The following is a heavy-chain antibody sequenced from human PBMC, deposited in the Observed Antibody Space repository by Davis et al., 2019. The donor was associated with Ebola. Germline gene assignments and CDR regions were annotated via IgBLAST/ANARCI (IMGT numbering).Heavy chain of an antibody. CDR3: ARAQFPTTSDH. CDR2: INPYNGGT. J-gene: IGHJ4*02. CDR1: GYTFTGYY. V-gene: IGHV1-2*06. D-gene: IGHD1-1*01. Sequence: AASVKVSCKASGYTFTGYYMHWVRRAPGQGLEWMGRINPYNGGTNYAQKFQGRVTMTRDTSISTAYMEVGILRSDDTAVYYCARAQFPTTSDHWGQGTLVTVSS.